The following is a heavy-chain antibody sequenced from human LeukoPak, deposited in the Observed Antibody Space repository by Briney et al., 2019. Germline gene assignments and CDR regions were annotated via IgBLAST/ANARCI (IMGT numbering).Heavy chain of an antibody. J-gene: IGHJ4*02. D-gene: IGHD3-22*01. CDR3: SRGRDYYDTGGYYREFDY. CDR2: IGSNIGYI. CDR1: GFTFSSYS. V-gene: IGHV3-21*01. Sequence: PGGSLRLSRAASGFTFSSYSMNWVRQAPGKGLEWVSSIGSNIGYIYYADSVKGRFTISRDNAKNSVYLQMNSLRAEDTAVYYCSRGRDYYDTGGYYREFDYWGQGTLVTVSS.